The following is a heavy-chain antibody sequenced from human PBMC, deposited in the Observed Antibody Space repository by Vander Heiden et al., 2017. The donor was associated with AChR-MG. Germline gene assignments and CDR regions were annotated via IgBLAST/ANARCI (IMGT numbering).Heavy chain of an antibody. D-gene: IGHD1-1*01. CDR1: GYSFTSYW. CDR3: ARVEDSSGGDYYYYMDV. V-gene: IGHV5-51*01. CDR2: IYPGDSDT. Sequence: EVQLVQSGAEVKKPGESLKISCKGSGYSFTSYWIGWVRQMPGKGLEWMGIIYPGDSDTRYSPSFQGQVTISADKSSSTAYLQWSSLKASDTAMYYCARVEDSSGGDYYYYMDVWGKGTTVTVSS. J-gene: IGHJ6*03.